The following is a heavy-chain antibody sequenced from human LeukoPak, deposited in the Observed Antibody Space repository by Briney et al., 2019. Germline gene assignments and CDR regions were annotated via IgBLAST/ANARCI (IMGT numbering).Heavy chain of an antibody. J-gene: IGHJ5*02. CDR2: ISSSGSTI. D-gene: IGHD3-3*01. CDR3: ARSGYVRFLEWLLNWFDP. CDR1: GFTFSDYY. Sequence: GGSLRLSCAASGFTFSDYYMIWIRQAPGKGLEWVSYISSSGSTIYYADSVKGRFTISRDNAKNSLYLQMNSLRAEDTAVYYCARSGYVRFLEWLLNWFDPWGQGTLVTVSS. V-gene: IGHV3-11*01.